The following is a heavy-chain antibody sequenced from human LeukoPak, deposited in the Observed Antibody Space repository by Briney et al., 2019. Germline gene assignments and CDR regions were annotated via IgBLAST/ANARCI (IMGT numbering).Heavy chain of an antibody. CDR1: GYTFTGYY. V-gene: IGHV1-2*02. Sequence: ASVKVSCKASGYTFTGYYMHWVRQAPGQGLEWMGWINPNSGGTNYAQKFQGRVTMTRDTSISTAYMELSRLRSDDTAVYYCARDPYHYDSSGYYGDAFDIWGQGTMVTVSS. J-gene: IGHJ3*02. D-gene: IGHD3-22*01. CDR2: INPNSGGT. CDR3: ARDPYHYDSSGYYGDAFDI.